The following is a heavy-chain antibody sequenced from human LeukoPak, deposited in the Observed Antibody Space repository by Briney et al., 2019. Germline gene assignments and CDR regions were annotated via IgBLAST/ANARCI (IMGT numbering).Heavy chain of an antibody. CDR1: GGSFSGYY. CDR3: ARGSPGYYGSGSLRSYYMDV. J-gene: IGHJ6*03. V-gene: IGHV4-34*01. Sequence: SETLSLTCAVYGGSFSGYYWSWIRQPPGKGLEWIGEINHSGSTNYNPSLKSRVTISVDTSKNQFSLKLSSVTAADTAVYYCARGSPGYYGSGSLRSYYMDVWGKGTTVTISS. CDR2: INHSGST. D-gene: IGHD3-10*01.